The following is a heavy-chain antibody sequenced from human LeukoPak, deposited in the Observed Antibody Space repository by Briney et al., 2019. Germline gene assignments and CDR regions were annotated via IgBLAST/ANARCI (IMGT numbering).Heavy chain of an antibody. J-gene: IGHJ4*02. CDR1: GGSISSGGYY. CDR2: IYYSGST. V-gene: IGHV4-61*08. Sequence: SETLSLTCTVSGGSISSGGYYWSWIRQHPGKGLEWIGYIYYSGSTNYNPSLKSRVTISVDTSKNQFSLKLSSVTAADTAVYYCASGRALGYCSGGSCWRGYFDYWGQGTLVTVSS. CDR3: ASGRALGYCSGGSCWRGYFDY. D-gene: IGHD2-15*01.